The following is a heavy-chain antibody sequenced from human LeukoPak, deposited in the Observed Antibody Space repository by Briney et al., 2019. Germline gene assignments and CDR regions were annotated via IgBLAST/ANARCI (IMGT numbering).Heavy chain of an antibody. J-gene: IGHJ4*02. V-gene: IGHV3-23*01. Sequence: GGSLRLSCAASGFTFSSYAMSWVRQAPGKGLEWVSAISGSGGSTYYADSVKGRFTISRDNSKNTLYLQMNSLRAEDTAVYYCAKKQGLRFLEWLPIADYWGQGTLVTVSS. D-gene: IGHD3-3*01. CDR2: ISGSGGST. CDR3: AKKQGLRFLEWLPIADY. CDR1: GFTFSSYA.